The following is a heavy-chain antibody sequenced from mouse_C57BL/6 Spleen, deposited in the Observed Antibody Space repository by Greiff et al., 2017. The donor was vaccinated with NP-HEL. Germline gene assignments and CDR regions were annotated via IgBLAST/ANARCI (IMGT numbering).Heavy chain of an antibody. CDR2: IYPGDGDT. D-gene: IGHD1-3*01. V-gene: IGHV1-82*01. J-gene: IGHJ4*01. Sequence: VKLVESGPELVKPGASVKISCKASGYAFSSSWMNWVKQRPGTGLEWIGRIYPGDGDTNYNGKFKGKATLTADKSSSTAYMQLSSLTSEDSAVYFCARSSPYAMDYWGQGTSVTVSS. CDR3: ARSSPYAMDY. CDR1: GYAFSSSW.